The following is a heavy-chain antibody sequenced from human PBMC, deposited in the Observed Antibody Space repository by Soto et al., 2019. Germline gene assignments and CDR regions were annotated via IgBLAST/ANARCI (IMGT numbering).Heavy chain of an antibody. V-gene: IGHV3-74*01. D-gene: IGHD4-17*01. Sequence: GSLRLSCAASGFTFSSYWMYWVRQAPGKGLVWVSRINSDGSYTRYAESVKGRFTISRDNAKNTLYLQMNSLRAEDTAVYYCRRENHGLDNWGQGTLVTVSS. J-gene: IGHJ4*02. CDR1: GFTFSSYW. CDR3: RRENHGLDN. CDR2: INSDGSYT.